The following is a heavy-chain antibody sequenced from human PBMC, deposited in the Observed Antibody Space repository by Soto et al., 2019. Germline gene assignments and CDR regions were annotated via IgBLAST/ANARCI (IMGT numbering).Heavy chain of an antibody. V-gene: IGHV1-3*04. Sequence: GASVKVSCKASGYIFTSYAMHWVRQAPGQRLEWMGWINTGDGNTTYSQKLQGRVTITRDTSASTAYMELSSLTSEAAAVFYCARDVSGTYYYYGMDVWGQGTTVTVSS. D-gene: IGHD1-26*01. CDR2: INTGDGNT. CDR1: GYIFTSYA. CDR3: ARDVSGTYYYYGMDV. J-gene: IGHJ6*02.